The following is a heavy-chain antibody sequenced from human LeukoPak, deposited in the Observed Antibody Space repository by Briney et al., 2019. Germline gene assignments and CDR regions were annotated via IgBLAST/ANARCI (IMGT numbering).Heavy chain of an antibody. CDR1: GGSISSSNW. D-gene: IGHD3-22*01. CDR2: IYHSGST. CDR3: ARGIYDTSGYYYLPFGD. Sequence: SGTLSLTCAVSGGSISSSNWWSWVRQPPGKGLEWIGQIYHSGSTNYNPSLKSRVTISVDKSKNQFSLKLNSVTAADTAVYYCARGIYDTSGYYYLPFGDWGQGTLVTVSS. V-gene: IGHV4-4*02. J-gene: IGHJ4*02.